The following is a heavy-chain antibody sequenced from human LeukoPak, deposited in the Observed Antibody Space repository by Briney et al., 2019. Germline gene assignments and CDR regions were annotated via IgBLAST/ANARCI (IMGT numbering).Heavy chain of an antibody. V-gene: IGHV3-30*18. J-gene: IGHJ4*02. Sequence: GGSLRLSCAASGFTFSSYGMHWVRQAPGKGLEWVAVISYDGSNKYYADSVKGRFTISRDNSKNTLYLQMNSLRAEDTAVYYCAKDARPVIAAGLGYWGQGTLVTVSS. CDR3: AKDARPVIAAGLGY. D-gene: IGHD6-6*01. CDR2: ISYDGSNK. CDR1: GFTFSSYG.